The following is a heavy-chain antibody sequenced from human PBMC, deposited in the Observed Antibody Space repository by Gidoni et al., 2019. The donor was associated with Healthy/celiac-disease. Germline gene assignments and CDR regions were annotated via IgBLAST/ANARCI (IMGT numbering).Heavy chain of an antibody. CDR1: GFTLDDYA. D-gene: IGHD2-2*01. Sequence: EVQLVESGGGLVQPGRSLRLSCAASGFTLDDYAMHWVRQVPGKGLEWVSGISWNSNNIGYAGSVKGRFTISRDNAKNSLYLQMNSLREEDTAFYYCAKGYCSSTSCSQGLDYWGQGTLVTVSS. J-gene: IGHJ4*02. V-gene: IGHV3-9*01. CDR2: ISWNSNNI. CDR3: AKGYCSSTSCSQGLDY.